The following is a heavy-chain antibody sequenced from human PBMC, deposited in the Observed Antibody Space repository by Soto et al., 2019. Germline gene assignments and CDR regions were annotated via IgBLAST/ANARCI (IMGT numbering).Heavy chain of an antibody. V-gene: IGHV3-30-3*01. Sequence: QVQLVESGGGVVQPGRSLRLSCAASGFTFSSYAMHWVRQAPGKGLEWVAVISYDGSNKYYADSVKGRFTISRDNSKNTLYLQTNSLRAEDTAVYYCARAGSSGWYNYFDYWGQGTLVTVSS. J-gene: IGHJ4*02. CDR3: ARAGSSGWYNYFDY. CDR1: GFTFSSYA. CDR2: ISYDGSNK. D-gene: IGHD6-19*01.